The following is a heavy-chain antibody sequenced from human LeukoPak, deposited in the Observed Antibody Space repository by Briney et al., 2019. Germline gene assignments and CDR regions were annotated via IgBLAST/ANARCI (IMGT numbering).Heavy chain of an antibody. V-gene: IGHV3-21*01. CDR1: GFTFSSYS. CDR3: ARGGIVVVPAAMEYFDY. CDR2: ISSSSSYI. J-gene: IGHJ4*02. D-gene: IGHD2-2*01. Sequence: PGGSLRLSCAASGFTFSSYSMNWVRQAPGKGLEWVSFISSSSSYIYYADSVKGRFTISRDNAKNSLYLQMNSLRAEDTAVYYCARGGIVVVPAAMEYFDYWGQGTLVTVSS.